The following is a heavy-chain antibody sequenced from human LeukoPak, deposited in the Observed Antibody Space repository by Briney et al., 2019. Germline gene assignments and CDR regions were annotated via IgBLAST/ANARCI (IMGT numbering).Heavy chain of an antibody. CDR3: AILVGSTWRDDY. Sequence: GGSLRLSCVTSGFSFSSYSMNWVRQAPGKGLEWVSYIRTSSSAIYYADSVKGRFTISRDDAKSSLYLQMNSLRAEDTAVYYCAILVGSTWRDDYWGQGTLVTVSS. CDR2: IRTSSSAI. V-gene: IGHV3-48*04. CDR1: GFSFSSYS. J-gene: IGHJ4*02. D-gene: IGHD1-26*01.